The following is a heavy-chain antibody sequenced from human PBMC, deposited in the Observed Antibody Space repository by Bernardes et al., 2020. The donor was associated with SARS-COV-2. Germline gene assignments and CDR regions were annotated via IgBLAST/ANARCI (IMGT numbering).Heavy chain of an antibody. V-gene: IGHV4-39*01. CDR3: ARRGVPVAGSFDF. D-gene: IGHD6-19*01. CDR1: GVSISNSNSY. Sequence: SETLSLTCNVSGVSISNSNSYWVWVRQPPGKGLEWIGNIYYTGSTYYSPSLRSRVTMSMETSKNQFSLKLRSVTAADTAVYFCARRGVPVAGSFDFWGQGTLVTVSS. J-gene: IGHJ4*02. CDR2: IYYTGST.